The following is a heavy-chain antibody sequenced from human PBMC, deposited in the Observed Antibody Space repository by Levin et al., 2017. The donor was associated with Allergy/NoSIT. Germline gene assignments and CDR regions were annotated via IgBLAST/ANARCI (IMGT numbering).Heavy chain of an antibody. D-gene: IGHD6-19*01. CDR1: GFTFSTYS. CDR3: AREGYSSGWYFEDY. V-gene: IGHV3-21*01. Sequence: PGGSLRLSCAASGFTFSTYSMNWVRQAPGKGLEWVSSISTSSSYIYYADSVKGRFTISRDNAKNSLYLQMNSLRAEDTAVYYCAREGYSSGWYFEDYWGQGTLVTVSS. CDR2: ISTSSSYI. J-gene: IGHJ4*02.